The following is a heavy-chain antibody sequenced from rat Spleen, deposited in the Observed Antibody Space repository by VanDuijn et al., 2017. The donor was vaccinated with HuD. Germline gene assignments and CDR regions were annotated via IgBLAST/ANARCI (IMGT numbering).Heavy chain of an antibody. CDR1: GYSITSNY. CDR2: IRYSGST. CDR3: ARDNSGYWYFDF. J-gene: IGHJ1*01. Sequence: EVQLQESGPGLVKPSQSLSLTCSVTGYSITSNYWGWIRKFPGNKMEWMGYIRYSGSTSYNPSLKSRISITRDTSKNQFFLQLNSVTTEETATYYCARDNSGYWYFDFWGPGTMVTVSS. D-gene: IGHD1-10*01. V-gene: IGHV3-1*01.